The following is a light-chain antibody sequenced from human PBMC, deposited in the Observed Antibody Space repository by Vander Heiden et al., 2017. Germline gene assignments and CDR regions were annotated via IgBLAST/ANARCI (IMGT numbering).Light chain of an antibody. J-gene: IGLJ3*02. CDR2: DDS. CDR1: NLGSES. CDR3: QVWDSSSDHWV. Sequence: SSVLPQPPSVSVAPGQTARITCGGHNLGSESVHWYQQKPGPAPVLFFYDDSDRPSGIPERFSGSNSGNTATVTTSRVEAGEEADYYCQVWDSSSDHWVFGGGTKLTVL. V-gene: IGLV3-21*02.